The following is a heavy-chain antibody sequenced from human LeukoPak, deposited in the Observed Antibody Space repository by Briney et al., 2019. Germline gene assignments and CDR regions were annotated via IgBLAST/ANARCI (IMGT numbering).Heavy chain of an antibody. V-gene: IGHV4-4*07. CDR1: GGSISRYY. CDR3: ARRDNWGFHFDY. Sequence: KPSETLSLTCTVSGGSISRYYWSWIRQPAGKGLEWIGRIYASGSTNYNPSLKSRVTMSVDTSKNQFSLKLSSVTAADTAVYYCARRDNWGFHFDYWGQGTLVTVSS. CDR2: IYASGST. D-gene: IGHD7-27*01. J-gene: IGHJ4*02.